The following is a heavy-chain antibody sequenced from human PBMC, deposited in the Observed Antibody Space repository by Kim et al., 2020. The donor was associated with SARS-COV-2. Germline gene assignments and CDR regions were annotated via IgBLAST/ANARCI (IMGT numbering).Heavy chain of an antibody. CDR3: AKERRLVGFDY. CDR1: GFTFSSCA. Sequence: GGSLRLSCAASGFTFSSCAIHWVRQAPGKGLEWVSAISGSGGSTYYADSVKGRFTISRDNSKNTLYLQMNSLRAEDTAVYYCAKERRLVGFDYWGQGTLVTVSS. CDR2: ISGSGGST. D-gene: IGHD6-25*01. J-gene: IGHJ4*02. V-gene: IGHV3-23*01.